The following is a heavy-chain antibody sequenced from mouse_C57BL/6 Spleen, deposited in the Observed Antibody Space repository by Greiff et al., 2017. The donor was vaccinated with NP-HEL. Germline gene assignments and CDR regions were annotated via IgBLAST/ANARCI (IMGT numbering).Heavy chain of an antibody. J-gene: IGHJ2*01. CDR3: ARSTVLDY. Sequence: VKLQQPGAELVMPGASVKLSCKASGYTFTSYWMHWVKQRPGQGLEWIGEIDPSDSYTNYNQKFKGKSTLTVDKSSSTAYMQLSSLTSEDSAVYYCARSTVLDYWGQGTTLTVSS. D-gene: IGHD1-1*01. CDR1: GYTFTSYW. V-gene: IGHV1-69*01. CDR2: IDPSDSYT.